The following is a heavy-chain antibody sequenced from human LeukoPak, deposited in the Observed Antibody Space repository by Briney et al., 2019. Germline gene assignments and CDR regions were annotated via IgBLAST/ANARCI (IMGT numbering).Heavy chain of an antibody. CDR3: ARDFALLWFGELSSGFDY. D-gene: IGHD3-10*01. CDR2: ISAYNGNT. CDR1: GYTFTSYG. J-gene: IGHJ4*02. V-gene: IGHV1-18*01. Sequence: GASVKVSCKASGYTFTSYGISWVRQAPGQGLEWMGWISAYNGNTNYAQKLQGRVTMTTDTSTSTAYMELRSLRSDDTAVYYCARDFALLWFGELSSGFDYWGQGTLVTVSS.